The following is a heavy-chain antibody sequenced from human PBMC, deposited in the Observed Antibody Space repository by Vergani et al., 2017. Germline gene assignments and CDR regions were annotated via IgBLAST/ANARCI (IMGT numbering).Heavy chain of an antibody. V-gene: IGHV1-2*02. Sequence: QVQLVQSGAEVKKPGASVKVSCKASGYTFTGYYMHWVRQAPGQGLEWMGWINPNSGGTNYAQKFQGRVTMTRDTSISTAYMELSRLRSDDTAVYYCATYSSSWNSYYYYGMDVWGQGTTVTVSS. CDR1: GYTFTGYY. CDR2: INPNSGGT. CDR3: ATYSSSWNSYYYYGMDV. D-gene: IGHD6-13*01. J-gene: IGHJ6*02.